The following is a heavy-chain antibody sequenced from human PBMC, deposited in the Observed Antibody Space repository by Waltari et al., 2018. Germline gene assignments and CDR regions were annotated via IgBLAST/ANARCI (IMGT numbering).Heavy chain of an antibody. Sequence: QVQLQESGPGLVKPSQTLSLTCTVSGGSISSGDYYWSWIRPPPGKGLEWIGYIYYSGSTYYNPSLKSRVTISVDTSKNQFSLKLSSVTAADTAVYYCARAVVVPAATFLVGFDPWGQGTLVTVSS. CDR1: GGSISSGDYY. CDR3: ARAVVVPAATFLVGFDP. V-gene: IGHV4-30-4*01. J-gene: IGHJ5*02. CDR2: IYYSGST. D-gene: IGHD2-2*01.